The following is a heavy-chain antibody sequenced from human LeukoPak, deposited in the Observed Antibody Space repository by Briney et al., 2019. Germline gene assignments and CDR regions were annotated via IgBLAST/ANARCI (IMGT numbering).Heavy chain of an antibody. V-gene: IGHV3-9*01. J-gene: IGHJ4*02. Sequence: GVLRLSCAASGFTFDDYAMHWVRQAPGKGLEWVSGISWNSGSIGYADSVKGRFTISRDNAKNSLYLQMNSLRAEDTALYYCARGPVTMIVKGYFDYWGQGTLVTVSS. CDR3: ARGPVTMIVKGYFDY. CDR1: GFTFDDYA. D-gene: IGHD3-22*01. CDR2: ISWNSGSI.